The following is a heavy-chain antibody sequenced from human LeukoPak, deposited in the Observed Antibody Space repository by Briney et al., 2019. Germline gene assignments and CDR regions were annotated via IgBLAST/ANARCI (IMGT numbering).Heavy chain of an antibody. D-gene: IGHD6-19*01. J-gene: IGHJ4*02. CDR2: IKQDGSEK. Sequence: GGSLRLSCAASGFTFSSYWMSWVRQAPGKGLEWVANIKQDGSEKYYVDSAKGRFTISRDNAKNSLYLQMNSLRAEDTAVYYCARDPGSGWYGGDYWGQGTLVTVSS. V-gene: IGHV3-7*03. CDR3: ARDPGSGWYGGDY. CDR1: GFTFSSYW.